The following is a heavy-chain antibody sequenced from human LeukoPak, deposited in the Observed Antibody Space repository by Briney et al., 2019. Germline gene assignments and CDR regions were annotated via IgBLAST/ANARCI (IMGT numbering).Heavy chain of an antibody. V-gene: IGHV1-18*04. CDR2: ISAYNGST. CDR1: GYTFTSYG. J-gene: IGHJ6*04. D-gene: IGHD4-17*01. Sequence: ASVKVSCKASGYTFTSYGISWVRQAPGQGLEWMGWISAYNGSTNYAQKLQGRVTMTTDTSTSTAYMELRSLRSEDTAVYYCARDWGATVTTLADYYYYGMDVWGKGTTVTVSS. CDR3: ARDWGATVTTLADYYYYGMDV.